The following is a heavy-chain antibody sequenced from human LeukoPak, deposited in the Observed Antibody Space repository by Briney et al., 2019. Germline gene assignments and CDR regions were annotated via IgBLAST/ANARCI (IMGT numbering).Heavy chain of an antibody. J-gene: IGHJ4*02. V-gene: IGHV4-59*01. D-gene: IGHD3-3*01. CDR2: IYYSGST. CDR3: ARLDDFWSGYDY. CDR1: GGSISSYY. Sequence: KTSETLSLTCTVSGGSISSYYWSWIRQPPGKGLEWIGYIYYSGSTNYNPSLKSRVTISVDTSKNQFSLKLSSVTAADTAVYYCARLDDFWSGYDYWGQGTLVTVSS.